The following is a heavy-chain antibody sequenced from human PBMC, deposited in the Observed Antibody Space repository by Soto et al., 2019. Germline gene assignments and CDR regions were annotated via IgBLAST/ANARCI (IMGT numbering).Heavy chain of an antibody. D-gene: IGHD3-10*01. J-gene: IGHJ6*02. V-gene: IGHV1-69*06. CDR3: AREEVAACRGQSCYAYNSGRGHFYFYGMDF. CDR1: GGTFTDFA. Sequence: QVQLVQSGAEVKKPGSSVRVSCKASGGTFTDFAFSWVRQAPGQGFEWLGGIIPSYGTTNYAQKYQCDVTITADISTSTVYLELTSLTSEDTAVYYGAREEVAACRGQSCYAYNSGRGHFYFYGMDFWGQGTSVTVS. CDR2: IIPSYGTT.